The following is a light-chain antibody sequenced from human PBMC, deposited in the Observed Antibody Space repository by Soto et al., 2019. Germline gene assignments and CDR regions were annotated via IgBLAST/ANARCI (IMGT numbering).Light chain of an antibody. CDR1: QSISSY. J-gene: IGKJ1*01. CDR2: AAS. V-gene: IGKV1-39*01. Sequence: DIQMTQSPSSLSASVGDRVTITCRASQSISSYLNWYQQKPGKDPKLLIYAASSLQSGVPSRFSGSGSGTDFNLTISRLQTDDVATYYCQHYISFPWTFGQGTKVDIK. CDR3: QHYISFPWT.